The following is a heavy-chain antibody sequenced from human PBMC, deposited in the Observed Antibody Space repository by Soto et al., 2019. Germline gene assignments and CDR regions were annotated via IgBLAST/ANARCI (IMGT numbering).Heavy chain of an antibody. Sequence: GGSLRLSCAASGFTVSSNYMSWVRQAPGKGLEWVSVIYSGGSTYYADSVKGRFTISRDNSKNTLYLQMNSLRAEDTAVYYCARELYYYDSSGYYSYYFDYWGQGTLVTVSS. CDR1: GFTVSSNY. J-gene: IGHJ4*02. CDR2: IYSGGST. V-gene: IGHV3-53*01. CDR3: ARELYYYDSSGYYSYYFDY. D-gene: IGHD3-22*01.